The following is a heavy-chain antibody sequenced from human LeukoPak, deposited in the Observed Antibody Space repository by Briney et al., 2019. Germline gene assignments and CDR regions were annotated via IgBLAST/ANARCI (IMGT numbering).Heavy chain of an antibody. CDR2: FNPSGGGT. CDR3: ARDDVVAAPFYYYGVDV. CDR1: GYTFTRYS. V-gene: IGHV1-46*01. J-gene: IGHJ6*02. Sequence: GASVKVSCKASGYTFTRYSIHWVRQAPGQGLEWIGIFNPSGGGTNYAQKFQGRVTMTTDTSTSTVYMELSSLRSEDTAVFYCARDDVVAAPFYYYGVDVWGQGTTVTVSS. D-gene: IGHD6-19*01.